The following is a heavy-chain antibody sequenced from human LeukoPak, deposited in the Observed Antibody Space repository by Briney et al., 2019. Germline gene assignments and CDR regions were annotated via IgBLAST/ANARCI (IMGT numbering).Heavy chain of an antibody. CDR3: AIDYYDSSGYGY. J-gene: IGHJ4*02. D-gene: IGHD3-22*01. Sequence: KSSETLSLTCTVSGGSISSYYWSWIRQPPGKGLEWTGYIYYSGSTNYNPSLKSRVTISVDTSKNQFSLKLSSVTAADTAVYYCAIDYYDSSGYGYWGQGTLVTVTS. CDR2: IYYSGST. CDR1: GGSISSYY. V-gene: IGHV4-59*12.